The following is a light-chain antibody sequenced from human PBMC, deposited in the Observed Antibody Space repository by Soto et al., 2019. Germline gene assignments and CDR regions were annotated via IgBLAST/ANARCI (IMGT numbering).Light chain of an antibody. Sequence: QSVLAQPASVSGSPGQSITISCTGSFSDIAVFNYVSWYQQYPGRAPKLLIYQVTSRASGVSHRFSGSKSGNTASLTISGLQPEDEADYYCSSYTSSSTPLYVFGTGTKVTVL. CDR1: FSDIAVFNY. CDR2: QVT. V-gene: IGLV2-14*01. CDR3: SSYTSSSTPLYV. J-gene: IGLJ1*01.